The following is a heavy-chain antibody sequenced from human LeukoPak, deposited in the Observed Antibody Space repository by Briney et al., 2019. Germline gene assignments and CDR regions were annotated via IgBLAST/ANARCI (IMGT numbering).Heavy chain of an antibody. D-gene: IGHD3-3*01. Sequence: GGSLRLSCAASGFTFSSYAMSWVRQAPGKGLEWVSAISGSGGSTYYADSVKGRFTISRDNSKNTLYLQMNSLRAEDTAVYYCAAGYDFWSGYLNDAFDIWGQGTMVTVSS. CDR2: ISGSGGST. CDR3: AAGYDFWSGYLNDAFDI. CDR1: GFTFSSYA. V-gene: IGHV3-23*01. J-gene: IGHJ3*02.